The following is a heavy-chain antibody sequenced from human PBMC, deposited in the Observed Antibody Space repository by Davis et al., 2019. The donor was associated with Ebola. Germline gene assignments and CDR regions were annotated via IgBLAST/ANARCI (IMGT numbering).Heavy chain of an antibody. CDR2: SSAYNGNT. CDR1: GYTFKNYA. J-gene: IGHJ3*02. CDR3: ARGWELLGDAFDI. Sequence: ASVPVSCMASGYTFKNYAISRVRHPPGHGLAWMGRSSAYNGNTNYAQKVQGRVTITRDTSASTAYMELSSLRSEDTAVYYCARGWELLGDAFDIWGQGTMVTVSS. V-gene: IGHV1-18*04. D-gene: IGHD1-26*01.